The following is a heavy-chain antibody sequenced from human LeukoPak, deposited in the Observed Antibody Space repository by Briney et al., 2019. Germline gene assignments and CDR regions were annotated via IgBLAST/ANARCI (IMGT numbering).Heavy chain of an antibody. V-gene: IGHV3-9*01. CDR1: GFTFDDYA. CDR2: ISWNSGSI. CDR3: AKDSSSWSTLED. J-gene: IGHJ4*02. Sequence: PGRSLRLSCAASGFTFDDYAMHWVRQAPGKGLEWVSGISWNSGSIGYADSAKGRFTISRDNAKNSLYLQMNSLRAEDTALYYCAKDSSSWSTLEDWGQGTLVTVSS. D-gene: IGHD6-13*01.